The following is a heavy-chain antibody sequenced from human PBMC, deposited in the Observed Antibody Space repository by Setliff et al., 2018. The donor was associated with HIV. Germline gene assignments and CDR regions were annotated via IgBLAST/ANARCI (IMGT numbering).Heavy chain of an antibody. J-gene: IGHJ4*02. Sequence: LRLSCAASGFTFSHYGMHWVRQAPGKGLEWVTFIRNDASNTYYADSVKGRFTISRDDSKNTLFLQMDSLRPEDTALYYCAKTNGWFLIDYWGQGTLVTVSS. V-gene: IGHV3-30*02. D-gene: IGHD6-19*01. CDR3: AKTNGWFLIDY. CDR1: GFTFSHYG. CDR2: IRNDASNT.